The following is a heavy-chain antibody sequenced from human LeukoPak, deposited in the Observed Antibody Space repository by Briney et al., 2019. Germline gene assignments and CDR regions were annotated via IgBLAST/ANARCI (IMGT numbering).Heavy chain of an antibody. D-gene: IGHD3-10*01. Sequence: GGSLRLSCAASGLTFSSYAMSWVRQAPGKGLGWDSAISGSGGSTYYADSVKGQFTISRDNSKNTLYLQMNSLRAEDTAVYYCAKEDYGSGSYPYYFDYWGQGTLVTVSS. CDR1: GLTFSSYA. V-gene: IGHV3-23*01. CDR3: AKEDYGSGSYPYYFDY. CDR2: ISGSGGST. J-gene: IGHJ4*02.